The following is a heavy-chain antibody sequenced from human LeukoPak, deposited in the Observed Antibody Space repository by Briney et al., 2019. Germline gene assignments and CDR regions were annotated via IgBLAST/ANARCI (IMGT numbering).Heavy chain of an antibody. CDR1: AGSISSSSYY. Sequence: SETLSLTCTVSAGSISSSSYYWGWIRQPPGKGLEWIGSIYYSGSTYYNPSLKSRVTISVDTSKNQFSLKLSSVTAADTAVYYCARQIDYDYVWGSYRPGYFDYWGQGTLVTVSS. D-gene: IGHD3-16*02. CDR2: IYYSGST. CDR3: ARQIDYDYVWGSYRPGYFDY. J-gene: IGHJ4*02. V-gene: IGHV4-39*07.